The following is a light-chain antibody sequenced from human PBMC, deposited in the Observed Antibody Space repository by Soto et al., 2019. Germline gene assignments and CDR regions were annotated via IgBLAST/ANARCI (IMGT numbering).Light chain of an antibody. V-gene: IGKV3-15*01. J-gene: IGKJ2*01. CDR2: GAS. CDR1: QNVNSN. CDR3: QQYNNWPPMYT. Sequence: EIVMTQSPATLSVSPGDTATLSCRASQNVNSNLAWFQQKPGQAPRLLIHGASTRSTGIPARFSGSGSGTAFTRTLLSLQSEDFAGYYCQQYNNWPPMYTFGQGTKLDSK.